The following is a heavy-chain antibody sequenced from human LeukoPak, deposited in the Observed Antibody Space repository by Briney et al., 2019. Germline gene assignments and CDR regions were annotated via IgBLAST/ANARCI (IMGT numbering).Heavy chain of an antibody. J-gene: IGHJ6*03. CDR2: INPNSGGT. CDR1: GYTFTGYC. V-gene: IGHV1-2*02. CDR3: ARARVVNYYYYYMDV. Sequence: GASVKVSCKASGYTFTGYCMHWVRQAPGQGLEWMGWINPNSGGTNYAQKFQGRVTMTRDTSISTAYMELSRLRSDDTAVYYCARARVVNYYYYYMDVWGKGTTVTISS.